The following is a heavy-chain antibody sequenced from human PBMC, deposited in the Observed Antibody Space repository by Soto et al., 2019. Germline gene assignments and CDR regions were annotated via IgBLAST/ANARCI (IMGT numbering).Heavy chain of an antibody. CDR2: IYPGDSDT. CDR3: ARLIYNDSSGYYYGMDV. CDR1: GYSFTSYW. V-gene: IGHV5-51*01. J-gene: IGHJ6*02. D-gene: IGHD3-22*01. Sequence: GESLKISCRGSGYSFTSYWIGWVRQMPGKGLEWMGSIYPGDSDTRYSPSFQGQVTISADKYISTDYLTRSSLKASDTAMYYCARLIYNDSSGYYYGMDVWGQGTTVTVSS.